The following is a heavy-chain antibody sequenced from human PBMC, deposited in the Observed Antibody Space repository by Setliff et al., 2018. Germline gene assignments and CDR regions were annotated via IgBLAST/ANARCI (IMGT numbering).Heavy chain of an antibody. CDR1: GYDFFGYW. Sequence: GESMKISCQGLGYDFFGYWIGWVRQVPGKGPEWVGLIYPGDSDTRYSPSFQGQVTIAVDRSRVTAYLQWDSLTASDAATYYCARLAVRNTVYYYFTDVWGKGTSVTVSS. D-gene: IGHD2-2*02. V-gene: IGHV5-51*01. J-gene: IGHJ6*03. CDR3: ARLAVRNTVYYYFTDV. CDR2: IYPGDSDT.